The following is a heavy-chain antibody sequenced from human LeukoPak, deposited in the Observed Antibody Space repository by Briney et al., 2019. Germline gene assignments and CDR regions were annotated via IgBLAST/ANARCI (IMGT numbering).Heavy chain of an antibody. Sequence: SETLSLTCTVSGGSISSYYWSWIRQPPGKGLEWIGYIYYSGSTNYNPSLKSRVTISVDTSKNQFSLKLSSVTAADTAVYYCARGSPVAGRSHPFDYWGQGTLVTVSS. CDR2: IYYSGST. V-gene: IGHV4-59*01. CDR3: ARGSPVAGRSHPFDY. CDR1: GGSISSYY. J-gene: IGHJ4*02. D-gene: IGHD6-19*01.